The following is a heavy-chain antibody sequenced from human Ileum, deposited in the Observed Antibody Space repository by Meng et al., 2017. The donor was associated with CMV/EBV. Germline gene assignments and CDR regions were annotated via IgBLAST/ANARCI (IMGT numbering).Heavy chain of an antibody. J-gene: IGHJ4*02. CDR1: GFTFSSYA. D-gene: IGHD3-16*02. V-gene: IGHV3-30-3*01. CDR2: ISYDGNNK. CDR3: ARDRYNSQDY. Sequence: GESLKISCAASGFTFSSYAMSWVRQAPGKGLEWVAIISYDGNNKYYADSVKGRFTISRDNSKNTLYLQMNSLRAEDTAVYYCARDRYNSQDYWGQGTLVTVSS.